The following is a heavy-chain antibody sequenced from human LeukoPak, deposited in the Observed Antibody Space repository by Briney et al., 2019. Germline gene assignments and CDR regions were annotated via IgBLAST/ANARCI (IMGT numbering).Heavy chain of an antibody. V-gene: IGHV4-30-2*01. D-gene: IGHD1-26*01. CDR2: IYHSGST. CDR3: ARTSADSDWFDP. Sequence: SETLSLTCAVSGGSISSGGYSWSWIRQPPGKGLEWIGYIYHSGSTYYDPSLKSRVTISVDRSKNQFSLKLSSVTAADTAVYYCARTSADSDWFDPWGQGTLVTVPS. CDR1: GGSISSGGYS. J-gene: IGHJ5*02.